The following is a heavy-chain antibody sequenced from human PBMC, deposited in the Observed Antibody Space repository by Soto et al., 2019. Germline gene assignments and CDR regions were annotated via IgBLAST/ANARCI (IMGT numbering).Heavy chain of an antibody. CDR3: ARDAEAGLNDY. CDR1: GYTFTSYG. Sequence: QVQLVQSGAEVKKPGASVKVSCKASGYTFTSYGISWVRQAPGQGLEWMGWISAYNGNTKYAQKFQGRVTMTTDTSTSTAYMEVRSLRYDATAVYDCARDAEAGLNDYWGQGTLVTVSS. V-gene: IGHV1-18*01. CDR2: ISAYNGNT. D-gene: IGHD6-13*01. J-gene: IGHJ4*02.